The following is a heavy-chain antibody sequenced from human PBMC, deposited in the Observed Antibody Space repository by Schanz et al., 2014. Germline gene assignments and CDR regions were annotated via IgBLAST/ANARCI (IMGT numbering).Heavy chain of an antibody. V-gene: IGHV3-30*03. J-gene: IGHJ4*02. Sequence: QVQLVESGGSVVQPGRYLRLSCAVSGFTFSSYGMHWVRQAPGKGLEWVALISYDGSNKHYADSVKGRFAISRDNSKKMLYVQMNSLRAEDTAVYYCARDRPSGYALDFWGQGTLVTVSS. CDR1: GFTFSSYG. D-gene: IGHD3-22*01. CDR2: ISYDGSNK. CDR3: ARDRPSGYALDF.